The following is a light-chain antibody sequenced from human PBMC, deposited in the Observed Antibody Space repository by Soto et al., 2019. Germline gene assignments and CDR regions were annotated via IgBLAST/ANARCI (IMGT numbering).Light chain of an antibody. Sequence: EFVLTQSSGTLSLTPGESDTLSCRASQSLINTYLAWYQQKPGQAPRLLIYDTSTRATGIPARFSGSGSGTEFTLTISSLQSEDFAVYYCQQYNNWPPITFGQGTRLEIK. CDR1: QSLINTY. J-gene: IGKJ5*01. CDR3: QQYNNWPPIT. CDR2: DTS. V-gene: IGKV3-15*01.